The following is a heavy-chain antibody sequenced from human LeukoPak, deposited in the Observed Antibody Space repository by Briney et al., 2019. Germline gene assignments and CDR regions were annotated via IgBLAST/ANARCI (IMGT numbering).Heavy chain of an antibody. CDR2: FNPADGKT. CDR1: GYTLTELS. D-gene: IGHD3-22*01. CDR3: TTRVGGYYYDSAFDY. J-gene: IGHJ4*02. V-gene: IGHV1-24*01. Sequence: GASVKVSCKVSGYTLTELSMHWVRQRHGKGLEWMGGFNPADGKTIYAQKFQGRVIMAEDTSTDTPYMELSSLRSEDTATYYCTTRVGGYYYDSAFDYWGRGTLVTVSS.